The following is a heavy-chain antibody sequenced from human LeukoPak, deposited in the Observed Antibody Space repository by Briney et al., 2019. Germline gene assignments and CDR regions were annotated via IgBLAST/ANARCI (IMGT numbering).Heavy chain of an antibody. V-gene: IGHV4-39*01. Sequence: SETLSLTCTVSGGSISSSSYYWGWIRQPPGKGLEWIGSIYYSGSTYYNPSLKSRVTISVDTSKNQFSLKLSSVTAADTAVYYCARHRTGMGLNYYYYMDVWGKGTTVTVSS. D-gene: IGHD1-1*01. CDR3: ARHRTGMGLNYYYYMDV. J-gene: IGHJ6*03. CDR1: GGSISSSSYY. CDR2: IYYSGST.